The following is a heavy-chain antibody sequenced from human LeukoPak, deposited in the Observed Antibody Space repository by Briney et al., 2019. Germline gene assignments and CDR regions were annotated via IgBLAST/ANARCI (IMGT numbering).Heavy chain of an antibody. CDR2: IYNGGDT. CDR3: TYGGNFDY. CDR1: GFTVITNY. V-gene: IGHV3-66*01. Sequence: GGSLRLSCAASGFTVITNYMSWVRQAPGKGLEWVSVIYNGGDTYYADSVKGRFTISRDNSKNTLSLQMNSLRAEDTALYYCTYGGNFDYWGQGTLVTVSS. D-gene: IGHD4-17*01. J-gene: IGHJ4*02.